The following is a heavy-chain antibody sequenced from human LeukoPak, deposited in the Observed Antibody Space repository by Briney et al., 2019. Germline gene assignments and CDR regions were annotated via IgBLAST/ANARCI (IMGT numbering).Heavy chain of an antibody. D-gene: IGHD2-21*02. V-gene: IGHV3-15*01. CDR2: IKSKTDGGKT. J-gene: IGHJ6*02. Sequence: GGSLRLSCAASGFTFSNAWMSWVRQAPGKGLEWVGRIKSKTDGGKTDYAAPVKGRFTISRDDSKNTLYLQMNSLKTEDTAVYYCTTVVVVTAVHYYGMDVWGQGTTVTVSS. CDR3: TTVVVVTAVHYYGMDV. CDR1: GFTFSNAW.